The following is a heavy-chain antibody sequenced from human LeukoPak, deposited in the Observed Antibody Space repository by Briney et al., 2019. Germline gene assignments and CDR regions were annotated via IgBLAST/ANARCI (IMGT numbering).Heavy chain of an antibody. CDR1: GASSRSYY. CDR2: IYYSGST. J-gene: IGHJ5*02. CDR3: ATGRDWFDP. Sequence: SETLSLTCTVSGASSRSYYWTWIRLPPGKGLVWIGYIYYSGSTNYNPSLKSRVSISVDTSKNQLSLKLNSVTAADTAVYYCATGRDWFDPWGQGTLVTVSS. D-gene: IGHD2-15*01. V-gene: IGHV4-59*01.